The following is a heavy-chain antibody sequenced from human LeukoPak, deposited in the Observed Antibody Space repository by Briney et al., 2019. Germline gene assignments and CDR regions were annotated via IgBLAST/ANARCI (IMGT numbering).Heavy chain of an antibody. D-gene: IGHD6-6*01. CDR3: ARGYSSSSDYYYGMDV. Sequence: PSETLSLTCTVSGGSISSGGYYWSWIRQHPGKGLEWIGFIYYSGSTYYNPSLKSRVTISVDMSKNQFSLKLSSVTAADTAVYYCARGYSSSSDYYYGMDVWGQGTTVTVSS. J-gene: IGHJ6*02. V-gene: IGHV4-31*03. CDR1: GGSISSGGYY. CDR2: IYYSGST.